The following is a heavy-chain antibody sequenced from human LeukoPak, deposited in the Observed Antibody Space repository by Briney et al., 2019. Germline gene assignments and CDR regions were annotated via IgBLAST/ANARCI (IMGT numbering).Heavy chain of an antibody. J-gene: IGHJ4*02. CDR1: GGTFSSYA. CDR3: ASPEEDYYDSSGYYYS. D-gene: IGHD3-22*01. V-gene: IGHV1-69*05. Sequence: SVKVSCKASGGTFSSYAISWLRQAPGQGLEWMGGIIPIFGTANYAQKFQGRVTITTDESTSTAYMELSSLRSEDTAVYYCASPEEDYYDSSGYYYSWGQGALVTVSS. CDR2: IIPIFGTA.